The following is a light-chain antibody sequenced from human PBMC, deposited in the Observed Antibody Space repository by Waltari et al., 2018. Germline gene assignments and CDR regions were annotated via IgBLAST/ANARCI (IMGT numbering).Light chain of an antibody. CDR2: WAS. CDR3: QEYYSPFSVT. J-gene: IGKJ5*01. Sequence: DIVMTQSPDSLAVSLGERATINCKSSQTVLSSPSQKNLVSWYQQKPGQPPKLLMYWASTRESGVPDRFSGSESGTDFTLTISNLQAEDVGIYYCQEYYSPFSVTFGQGTRLEIK. CDR1: QTVLSSPSQKNL. V-gene: IGKV4-1*01.